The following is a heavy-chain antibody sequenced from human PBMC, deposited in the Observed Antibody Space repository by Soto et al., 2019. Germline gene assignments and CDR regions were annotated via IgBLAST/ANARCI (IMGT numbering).Heavy chain of an antibody. CDR1: GYTFTSYD. D-gene: IGHD5-18*01. CDR2: MNPKSGQK. Sequence: ASVKVSCKASGYTFTSYDINWVRQASGQGLEWLGWMNPKSGQKAYVEKFQGRVTMTANTSISTAYMELSSLRSDDTAVYYCARDIGPALDWFGPWGQGTLVTVPS. J-gene: IGHJ5*02. V-gene: IGHV1-8*01. CDR3: ARDIGPALDWFGP.